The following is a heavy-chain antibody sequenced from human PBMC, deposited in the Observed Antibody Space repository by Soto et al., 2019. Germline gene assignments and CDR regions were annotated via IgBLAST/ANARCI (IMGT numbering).Heavy chain of an antibody. Sequence: QVQLQQWGAGLLKPSETLSLSCAVYGESFNGYYCTLTRQSPGKGLEWIGEIHPSGSNYYNPSLQTRVTMSLDTSKKQFSLQLSSVTAADTATYYCSRGTDAYKGGRTWGQGTLVTVSS. CDR2: IHPSGSN. D-gene: IGHD1-1*01. V-gene: IGHV4-34*02. CDR3: SRGTDAYKGGRT. CDR1: GESFNGYY. J-gene: IGHJ5*02.